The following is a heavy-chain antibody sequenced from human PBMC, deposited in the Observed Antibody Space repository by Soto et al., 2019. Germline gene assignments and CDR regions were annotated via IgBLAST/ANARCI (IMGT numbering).Heavy chain of an antibody. V-gene: IGHV1-69*01. D-gene: IGHD7-27*01. Sequence: QVELVQSGAEVKKPGSSVKVSCKASGGNFITFAISWVRQAPGQGLEWMGEIIPISSTTKSAHKFQDRVTISAVGSSSKDPMEPRSLKSEDPAIYFCAKKLGIDPFGSYGLDVWGQGTTVTVSS. CDR3: AKKLGIDPFGSYGLDV. CDR2: IIPISSTT. CDR1: GGNFITFA. J-gene: IGHJ6*02.